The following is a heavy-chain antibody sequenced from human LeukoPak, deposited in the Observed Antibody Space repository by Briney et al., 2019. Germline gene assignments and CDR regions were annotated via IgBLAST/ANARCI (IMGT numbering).Heavy chain of an antibody. J-gene: IGHJ6*02. CDR3: ARERWHCRVNCYSVYYYALDV. CDR2: INAGNGDT. CDR1: GYIFTTFS. D-gene: IGHD2-15*01. V-gene: IGHV1-3*01. Sequence: GASVKVSCKASGYIFTTFSIHWVRQAPGQRLEWMGWINAGNGDTKYSQNFQGRVTVTSDTSAATAYVELNSLTSEDTAVYYCARERWHCRVNCYSVYYYALDVWGQGTTVTVSS.